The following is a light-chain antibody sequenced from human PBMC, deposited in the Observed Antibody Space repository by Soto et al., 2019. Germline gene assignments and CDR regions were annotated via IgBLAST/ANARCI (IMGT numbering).Light chain of an antibody. Sequence: DIQMTQSPSSLSASVGDRVTITCQASQDISNHLNWYQQKPGKAPKLLIYDAPNLETGVPSRFSGSGSGTDFTVTISSLQPEDFATYSCQQYYNLPITFGQGTRLE. CDR1: QDISNH. V-gene: IGKV1-33*01. CDR2: DAP. CDR3: QQYYNLPIT. J-gene: IGKJ5*01.